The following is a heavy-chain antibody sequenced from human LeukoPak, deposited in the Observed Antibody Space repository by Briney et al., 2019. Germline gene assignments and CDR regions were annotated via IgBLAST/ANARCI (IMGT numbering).Heavy chain of an antibody. D-gene: IGHD3-22*01. CDR3: ARAGYYYDSSIDY. V-gene: IGHV3-7*01. CDR1: GFTFSSYW. CDR2: IKQDGSEK. Sequence: PGGSLRLSCAASGFTFSSYWMSWVRQAPGKRLEWVANIKQDGSEKYYVDSVKGRFTISRDNAKNSLYLQMNSLRAEDTAVYYCARAGYYYDSSIDYWGQGTLVTVSS. J-gene: IGHJ4*02.